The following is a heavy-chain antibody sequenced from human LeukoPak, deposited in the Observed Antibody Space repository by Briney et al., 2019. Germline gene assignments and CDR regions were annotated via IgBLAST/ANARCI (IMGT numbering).Heavy chain of an antibody. CDR1: GFTFNSYW. J-gene: IGHJ6*02. CDR3: AKDIFSGSYSFVMDV. V-gene: IGHV3-7*01. D-gene: IGHD1-26*01. CDR2: IKQDGSEK. Sequence: GGSLRLSCAASGFTFNSYWMSWVRQAPGKGLEWVANIKQDGSEKYYVDSVKGRFTISRDNSKNTLYLQMNSLRAEDTAVYYCAKDIFSGSYSFVMDVWGQGTTVTVSS.